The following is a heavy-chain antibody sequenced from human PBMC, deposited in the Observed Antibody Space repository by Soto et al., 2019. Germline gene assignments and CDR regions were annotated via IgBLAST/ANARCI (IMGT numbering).Heavy chain of an antibody. CDR2: ISGSGGST. V-gene: IGHV3-23*01. Sequence: AGGAPRHPCAGSWFNIRNHVISRVRQDPGKGLEWVSGISGSGGSTYYADSVKGRFTISRDTSKNTLYMQMNSLRAEDTAVYYCAKDRRYSSGWYAVNYWGQGTLVTVSS. J-gene: IGHJ4*02. CDR3: AKDRRYSSGWYAVNY. CDR1: WFNIRNHV. D-gene: IGHD6-19*01.